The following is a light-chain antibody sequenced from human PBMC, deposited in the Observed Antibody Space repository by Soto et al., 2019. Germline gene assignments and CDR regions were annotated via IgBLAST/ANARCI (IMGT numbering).Light chain of an antibody. V-gene: IGKV3-11*01. CDR2: DAS. CDR1: QSVSSY. Sequence: EIVLTQSPATLSLSPGARDTLSCRASQSVSSYLAWYQQKPGQAPRLLIYDASNRATGIPARFSGSGSGTDFTLTISSLEPEDFAVYYCQQYNTWPPITFGQGTRLEIK. J-gene: IGKJ5*01. CDR3: QQYNTWPPIT.